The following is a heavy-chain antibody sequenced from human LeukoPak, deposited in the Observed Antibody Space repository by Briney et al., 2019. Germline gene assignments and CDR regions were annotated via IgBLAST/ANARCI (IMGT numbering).Heavy chain of an antibody. CDR3: ARVAGGSSGPFDY. CDR2: IYSGGST. D-gene: IGHD2-15*01. V-gene: IGHV3-53*01. CDR1: GLPFSINY. J-gene: IGHJ4*02. Sequence: GGSLRLSCAASGLPFSINYMSWVRQAPGKGLEWVSVIYSGGSTYVDSVKGRFTISRDNSKNTLYLQMNSLRAEDTAVYYCARVAGGSSGPFDYWGQGTLVTVSS.